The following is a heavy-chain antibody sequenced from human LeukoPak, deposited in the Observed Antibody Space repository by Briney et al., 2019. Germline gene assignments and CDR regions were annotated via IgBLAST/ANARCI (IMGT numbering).Heavy chain of an antibody. D-gene: IGHD3-22*01. Sequence: GESLKIPCKAVGYRFTTYWIGWVRQMPGKGLEWMGIIYPGDSDIRVSPSFQGQVTISADKSIKTTYLQWSSLKASDTAMYYCARLPNYYDSSGYYFDDWGQGTLVTVSS. CDR3: ARLPNYYDSSGYYFDD. CDR1: GYRFTTYW. V-gene: IGHV5-51*01. CDR2: IYPGDSDI. J-gene: IGHJ4*02.